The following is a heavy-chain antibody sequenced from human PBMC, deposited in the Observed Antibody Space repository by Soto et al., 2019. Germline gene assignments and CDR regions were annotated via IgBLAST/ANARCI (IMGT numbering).Heavy chain of an antibody. CDR1: GGSISSYY. Sequence: PSETLSLTCTVSGGSISSYYWSWIRQPPGKGLEWIGYIYYSGSTNYNPSLKSRVTISVDTSKNQFSLKLSSVTAADTAVYYCARGGLVKYCSSTSCTKGRMWYYYYYMDVWGKGTTVTVSS. CDR3: ARGGLVKYCSSTSCTKGRMWYYYYYMDV. V-gene: IGHV4-59*12. D-gene: IGHD2-2*01. CDR2: IYYSGST. J-gene: IGHJ6*03.